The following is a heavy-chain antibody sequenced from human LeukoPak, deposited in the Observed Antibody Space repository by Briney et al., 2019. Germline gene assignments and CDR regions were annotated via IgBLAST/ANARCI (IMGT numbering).Heavy chain of an antibody. CDR1: GYSISSGYY. D-gene: IGHD4-23*01. Sequence: SETLSLTCAVSGYSISSGYYWGWIRQPPGKGLEWIGSIYHSGSTYYNPSLKSRVTISVDTSKNQFSLKLSSVTAADTAVYYCARAPRDYGGNSGLWGRGTLVTVSS. CDR3: ARAPRDYGGNSGL. V-gene: IGHV4-38-2*01. CDR2: IYHSGST. J-gene: IGHJ4*02.